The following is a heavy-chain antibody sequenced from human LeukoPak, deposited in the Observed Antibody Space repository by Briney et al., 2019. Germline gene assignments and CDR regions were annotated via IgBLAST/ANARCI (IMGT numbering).Heavy chain of an antibody. CDR2: ISGSGDGT. V-gene: IGHV3-23*01. CDR3: ARAGYCSSTSCYYYYYGMDV. CDR1: AFTFSSHA. J-gene: IGHJ6*02. Sequence: PGGSLRLSCAASAFTFSSHAMSWVRQAPGKGLEWVSAISGSGDGTYYADSVKGRFTISRDNSKNTLYLQMNSLRAEDTAVYYCARAGYCSSTSCYYYYYGMDVWGQGTTVTVSS. D-gene: IGHD2-2*01.